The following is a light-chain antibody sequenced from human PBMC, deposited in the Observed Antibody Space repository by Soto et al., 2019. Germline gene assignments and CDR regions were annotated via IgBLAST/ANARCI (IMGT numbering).Light chain of an antibody. CDR3: QQYGSSGT. V-gene: IGKV3-11*01. Sequence: EIVLTQSPATLSLSPGERATLSCRASQSIGLAIAWYQHKPGQAPRLLIFDASQRATGIPARFRGSGSGTDFTLSISSLEPEDFAVYYCQQYGSSGTFGQGTKVDSK. CDR2: DAS. CDR1: QSIGLA. J-gene: IGKJ1*01.